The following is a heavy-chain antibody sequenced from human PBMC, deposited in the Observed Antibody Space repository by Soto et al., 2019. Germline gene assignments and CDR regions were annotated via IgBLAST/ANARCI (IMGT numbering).Heavy chain of an antibody. D-gene: IGHD1-1*01. CDR2: INPNSGGT. Sequence: SVKVSCKASGYTFTGYYMHWVRQAPGQGLEWMGWINPNSGGTNYAQKFQGRVTMTRDTSISTAYMELSRLRSDDTAVYYCARDFLIAGYHLAAYWGQGNLVTVSS. CDR3: ARDFLIAGYHLAAY. J-gene: IGHJ4*02. V-gene: IGHV1-2*02. CDR1: GYTFTGYY.